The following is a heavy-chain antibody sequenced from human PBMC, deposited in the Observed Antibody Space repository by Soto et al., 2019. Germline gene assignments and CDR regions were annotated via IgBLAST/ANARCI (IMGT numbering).Heavy chain of an antibody. CDR2: MNPNSGNT. CDR1: GYTFTSYD. CDR3: ARYSTDYDILTGYYVDAFDI. D-gene: IGHD3-9*01. V-gene: IGHV1-8*01. J-gene: IGHJ3*02. Sequence: ASVKVSCKASGYTFTSYDINWVRLATGQGLEWMGWMNPNSGNTGYAQKFQGRVTMTRNTSISTAYMELSSLRSEDTAVYYCARYSTDYDILTGYYVDAFDIWGQGTMVTVSS.